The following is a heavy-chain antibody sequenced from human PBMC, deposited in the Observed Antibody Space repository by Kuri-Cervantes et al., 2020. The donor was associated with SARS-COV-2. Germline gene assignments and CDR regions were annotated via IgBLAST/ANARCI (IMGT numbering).Heavy chain of an antibody. J-gene: IGHJ3*02. Sequence: SVKVSCKASGGTFSSYAISWVRQAPGQGLEWMGGIIPIFGTANYAQKFQGRVTITTDESTSTAYMKLSSLRSEDTAVYYCARSWGRSSSWYDAFDIWGQGTMVTVSS. CDR2: IIPIFGTA. V-gene: IGHV1-69*05. D-gene: IGHD6-13*01. CDR1: GGTFSSYA. CDR3: ARSWGRSSSWYDAFDI.